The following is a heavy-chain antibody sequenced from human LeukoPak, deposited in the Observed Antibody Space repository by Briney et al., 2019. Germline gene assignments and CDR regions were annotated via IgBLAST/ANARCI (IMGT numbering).Heavy chain of an antibody. V-gene: IGHV4-39*01. D-gene: IGHD3-10*01. CDR3: ARNRYYYGSGSYGVPNWFDP. CDR2: IYYSGST. J-gene: IGHJ5*02. CDR1: GGSISSNSCY. Sequence: SETLSLTCTVSGGSISSNSCYWGWIRQPPGKGLEWIGSIYYSGSTYYNPSLKRRVTISVDTSKNQFSLKLRSVTAADTAVYSCARNRYYYGSGSYGVPNWFDPWGQGTLVTVSS.